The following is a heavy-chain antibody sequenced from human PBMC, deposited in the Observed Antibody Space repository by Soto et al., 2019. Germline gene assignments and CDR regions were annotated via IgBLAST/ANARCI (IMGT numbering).Heavy chain of an antibody. CDR1: GFTFSSYA. V-gene: IGHV3-23*01. Sequence: PGRALRLSCASSGFTFSSYAMSWVRQAPGKGLEWVSAISGSGGSTYYADSVKGRFTISRDNSKNTLYLQMNSLRAEDTAVYYCAKSVVVAATSPFDYWGQGTLVTVSS. J-gene: IGHJ4*02. D-gene: IGHD2-15*01. CDR2: ISGSGGST. CDR3: AKSVVVAATSPFDY.